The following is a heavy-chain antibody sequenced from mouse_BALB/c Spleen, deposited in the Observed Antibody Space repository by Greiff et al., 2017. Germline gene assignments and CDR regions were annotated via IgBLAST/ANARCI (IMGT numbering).Heavy chain of an antibody. CDR1: GFTFSSYT. D-gene: IGHD4-1*01. Sequence: EVQVVESGGGLVQPGGSLKLSCAASGFTFSSYTMSWVRQTPEKRLEWVAYISNGGGSTYYPDTVKGRFTISRDNAKNTLYLQMSSLKSEDTAMYYCARQGWDGGFAYWGQGTLVTVSA. CDR2: ISNGGGST. CDR3: ARQGWDGGFAY. J-gene: IGHJ3*01. V-gene: IGHV5-12-2*01.